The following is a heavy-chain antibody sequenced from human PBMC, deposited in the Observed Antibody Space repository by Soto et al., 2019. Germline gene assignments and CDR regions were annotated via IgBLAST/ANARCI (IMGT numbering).Heavy chain of an antibody. V-gene: IGHV3-23*01. D-gene: IGHD4-17*01. J-gene: IGHJ4*02. CDR3: ANQGHDYGDYRYYFDY. Sequence: PGGSLRLSCAASGFTFSSYAMSWVRQAPGRGLEWVSAISGSGGSTYYADSVKGRFTISRDNSKNTLYLQMNSLRAEDTAVYYCANQGHDYGDYRYYFDYWGQGTLVTVSS. CDR1: GFTFSSYA. CDR2: ISGSGGST.